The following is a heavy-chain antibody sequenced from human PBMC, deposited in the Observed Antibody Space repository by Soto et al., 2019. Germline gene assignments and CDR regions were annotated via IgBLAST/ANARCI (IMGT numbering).Heavy chain of an antibody. CDR2: ISPMFGAA. CDR3: ARDVQVHTPAFVY. Sequence: QVQLVQSGAEMTKPGSSVKVSCQSSGGTFNSYAMNWVRQAPGQGPEWMGDISPMFGAANYAPKFQGRVTITADESTGTSYMQLSSLTSEDTALYCCARDVQVHTPAFVYWGQGTLVTVSS. D-gene: IGHD3-10*01. V-gene: IGHV1-69*19. J-gene: IGHJ4*02. CDR1: GGTFNSYA.